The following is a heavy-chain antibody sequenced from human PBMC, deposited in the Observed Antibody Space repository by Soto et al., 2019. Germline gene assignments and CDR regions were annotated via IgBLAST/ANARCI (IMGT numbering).Heavy chain of an antibody. Sequence: EVQLLESGGGLVQPGGSLRLSCAASGFTFNNYAMSWVCQAPGKGPEWVSVISGSGGSTYYADSVKGRFTISRDNSKNTLYLQMNSLRGEDTAVYYCAKRATGTYFDYWGQGTLVTVSS. J-gene: IGHJ4*02. CDR3: AKRATGTYFDY. CDR2: ISGSGGST. V-gene: IGHV3-23*01. CDR1: GFTFNNYA. D-gene: IGHD1-1*01.